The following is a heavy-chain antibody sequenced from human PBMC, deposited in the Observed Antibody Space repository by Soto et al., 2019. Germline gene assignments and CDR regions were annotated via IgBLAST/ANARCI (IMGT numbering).Heavy chain of an antibody. CDR3: AREPSGYATNWFDP. Sequence: EVQLVESGGGLVQPGGSLRLSCAASGFTFSSYWMSWVRQAPGKGLEWVANIKQDGSEKYYVDSVKGRFTISRDNAKNSLYLQMNSLRAEDTAVYYCAREPSGYATNWFDPWGQGTLVTVSS. D-gene: IGHD5-12*01. J-gene: IGHJ5*02. V-gene: IGHV3-7*01. CDR2: IKQDGSEK. CDR1: GFTFSSYW.